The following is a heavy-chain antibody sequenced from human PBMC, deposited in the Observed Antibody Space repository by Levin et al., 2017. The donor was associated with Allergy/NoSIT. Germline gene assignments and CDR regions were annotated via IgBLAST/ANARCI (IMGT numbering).Heavy chain of an antibody. CDR2: IKQDGSEK. CDR3: ARTSYSSSWSVGDWFDP. Sequence: GESLKISCAASGFTFSSYWMSWVRQAPGKGLEWVANIKQDGSEKYYVDSVKGRFTISRDNAKNSLYLQMNSLRAEDTAVYYCARTSYSSSWSVGDWFDPWGQGTLVTVSS. J-gene: IGHJ5*02. CDR1: GFTFSSYW. D-gene: IGHD6-13*01. V-gene: IGHV3-7*01.